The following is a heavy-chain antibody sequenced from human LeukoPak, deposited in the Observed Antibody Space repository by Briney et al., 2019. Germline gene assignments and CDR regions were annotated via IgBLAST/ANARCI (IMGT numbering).Heavy chain of an antibody. CDR1: GFTFDDYA. Sequence: PGGSLRLSCAASGFTFDDYAMHWVRQAPGKGLEWVSLISGDGGSTYYADSVKGRFTISRDNSKNPLYLQMNSLRTEDTALYYCAEGEIGFIAAELPTYYFDYWGQGTLVTVSS. D-gene: IGHD6-13*01. CDR2: ISGDGGST. V-gene: IGHV3-43*02. CDR3: AEGEIGFIAAELPTYYFDY. J-gene: IGHJ4*02.